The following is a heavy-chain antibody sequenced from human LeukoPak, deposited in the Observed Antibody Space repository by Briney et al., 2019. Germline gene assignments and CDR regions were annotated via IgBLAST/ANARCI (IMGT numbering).Heavy chain of an antibody. V-gene: IGHV1-46*01. D-gene: IGHD6-13*01. J-gene: IGHJ4*02. CDR3: ARGSGAAGTFIDY. CDR2: INPSGGST. CDR1: GYTFTSYY. Sequence: ASVKVSCKASGYTFTSYYTHWVRQAPGQGLEWMGIINPSGGSTSYAQKFQGRVTVTRDTSTSTVYMELRSLRSEDTAVYYCARGSGAAGTFIDYWGQGTLVTVSS.